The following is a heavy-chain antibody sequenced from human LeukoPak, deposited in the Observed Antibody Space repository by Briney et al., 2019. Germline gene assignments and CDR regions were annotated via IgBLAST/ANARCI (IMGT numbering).Heavy chain of an antibody. D-gene: IGHD5-24*01. CDR3: ARRTSVEMATIFAFDI. Sequence: PSETLSLTCTVSGGSISSYYWSWIRQPPGKGLEWIGYIYYSGSTNYNPSLKSRVTISVDTSKNQFSLKLSSVTAADTAVYYCARRTSVEMATIFAFDIWGQGTMVTVSS. CDR1: GGSISSYY. J-gene: IGHJ3*02. CDR2: IYYSGST. V-gene: IGHV4-59*01.